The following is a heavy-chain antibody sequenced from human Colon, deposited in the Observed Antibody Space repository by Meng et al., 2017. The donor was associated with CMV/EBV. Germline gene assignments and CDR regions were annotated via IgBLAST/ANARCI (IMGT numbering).Heavy chain of an antibody. Sequence: SGGSISSCYWSWIRQPAGKGLEWIGRIYTSGSTNYNPSLKSRVTMSVDTSKNQFSLKLSSVTAADTAVYYCARETTGTTAGRWFDPWGQGTLVTVSS. CDR1: GGSISSCY. CDR3: ARETTGTTAGRWFDP. V-gene: IGHV4-4*07. CDR2: IYTSGST. J-gene: IGHJ5*02. D-gene: IGHD1-7*01.